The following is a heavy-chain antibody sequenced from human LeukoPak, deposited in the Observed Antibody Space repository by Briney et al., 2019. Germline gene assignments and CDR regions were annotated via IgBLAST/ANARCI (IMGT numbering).Heavy chain of an antibody. CDR1: GFTFSSYA. D-gene: IGHD5-12*01. CDR2: ISGSGGST. J-gene: IGHJ4*02. Sequence: PGGSLRLSCAASGFTFSSYAMSWVRQAPGKGLEWVSAISGSGGSTYYADSVKGRFTISRDNSKNTLYLQMNSLRAEDTAVYYCAKDPPGGISGYDPRTFDYWGQGTLVTVSS. V-gene: IGHV3-23*01. CDR3: AKDPPGGISGYDPRTFDY.